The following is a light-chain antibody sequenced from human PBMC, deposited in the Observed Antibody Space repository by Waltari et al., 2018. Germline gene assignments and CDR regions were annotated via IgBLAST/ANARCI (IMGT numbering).Light chain of an antibody. CDR1: QYVKNN. CDR2: KAS. V-gene: IGKV1-5*03. CDR3: QEYDSLPIT. Sequence: DIQMTQSPSTLPASVEDRVTITCRASQYVKNNLAWFQQKPGKAPKVLIHKASRLESGVPSRFSGSGFGTEFILSISSLQPDDFATYYCQEYDSLPITFGGGTKVEIK. J-gene: IGKJ4*01.